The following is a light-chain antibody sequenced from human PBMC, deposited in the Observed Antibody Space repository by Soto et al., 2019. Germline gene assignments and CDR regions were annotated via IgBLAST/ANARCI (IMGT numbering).Light chain of an antibody. CDR3: QHHSNWPPYT. CDR1: QSVNTY. CDR2: DAS. Sequence: EIVLTQSPATLSLSPGERATLSCRASQSVNTYLAWYQQKPGQAPRLLMYDASNRATGIPARFSGSGSGTDFTITISSLEPEDFAVYYCQHHSNWPPYTFGQGTKVEIK. J-gene: IGKJ2*01. V-gene: IGKV3-11*01.